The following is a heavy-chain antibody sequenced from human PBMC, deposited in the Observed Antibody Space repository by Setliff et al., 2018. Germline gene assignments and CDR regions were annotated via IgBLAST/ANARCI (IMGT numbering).Heavy chain of an antibody. CDR3: ARVPLMIAIRHAFDI. Sequence: SETLSLTCAVPGYSISSGNYWGWIRQPPGKGLEWIGEINHSGSTNYNPSLKSRVTISVDTSKNQFSLKLSSVTAADTAVYYCARVPLMIAIRHAFDIWGQGTMVTVSS. D-gene: IGHD2-21*01. J-gene: IGHJ3*02. CDR2: INHSGST. V-gene: IGHV4-38-2*01. CDR1: GYSISSGNY.